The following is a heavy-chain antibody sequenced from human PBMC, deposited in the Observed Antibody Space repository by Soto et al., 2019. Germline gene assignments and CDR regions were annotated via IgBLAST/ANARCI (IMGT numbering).Heavy chain of an antibody. CDR2: LSAYNGNT. D-gene: IGHD1-1*01. CDR3: ERLESFTTNYYDGMDV. V-gene: IGHV1-18*01. Sequence: QVQLVQSGAEVKKPGASVKVSCKASGYTFTSYGISWVRQAPGQGLEWMGWLSAYNGNTNYAQKLQGRVPMTTDTSTSTAYMELRSLISDDTAVYYCERLESFTTNYYDGMDVWGQGTTVTVSS. CDR1: GYTFTSYG. J-gene: IGHJ6*02.